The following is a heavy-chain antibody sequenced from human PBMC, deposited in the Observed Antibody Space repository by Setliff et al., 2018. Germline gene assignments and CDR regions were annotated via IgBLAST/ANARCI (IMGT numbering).Heavy chain of an antibody. Sequence: GGSLRLSCAASGFTFSNYGMNWVRQAPGKGLEWVSSLSGSGGSTFYADSVQGRFTISRDNSKNTLFLHMNNLRPEDTALYYCAKASLAYSFGYYFDSWGQGALVTVSS. V-gene: IGHV3-23*01. CDR2: LSGSGGST. CDR1: GFTFSNYG. J-gene: IGHJ4*01. D-gene: IGHD5-18*01. CDR3: AKASLAYSFGYYFDS.